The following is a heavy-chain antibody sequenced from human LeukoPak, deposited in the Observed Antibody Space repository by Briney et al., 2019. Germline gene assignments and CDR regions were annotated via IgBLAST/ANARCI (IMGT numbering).Heavy chain of an antibody. D-gene: IGHD3-22*01. CDR1: GFTFSSYW. Sequence: GGSLRLSCAASGFTFSSYWMSWVRQAPGKGLEWVANIKQDGSEKYYVDSVKGRFTISRDNAKNSLYLQMNSLRAEDTAVYYCARGDYYYSSGYSPLDYWGQGTLVTVSS. J-gene: IGHJ4*02. CDR3: ARGDYYYSSGYSPLDY. CDR2: IKQDGSEK. V-gene: IGHV3-7*01.